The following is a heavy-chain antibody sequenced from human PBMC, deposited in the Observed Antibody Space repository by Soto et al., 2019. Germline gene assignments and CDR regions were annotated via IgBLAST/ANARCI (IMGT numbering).Heavy chain of an antibody. V-gene: IGHV1-3*01. CDR3: ARYGDYYDSSGYYLY. J-gene: IGHJ4*02. CDR1: GYTFTSYA. D-gene: IGHD3-22*01. CDR2: INAGNGNT. Sequence: ASVKVSCKASGYTFTSYAMHWVRQAPGQRLEWIGWINAGNGNTKYSQKFQGRVTITRDTSASTAYMELSSLRSEDTAVYYCARYGDYYDSSGYYLYWGQGTLVTVSS.